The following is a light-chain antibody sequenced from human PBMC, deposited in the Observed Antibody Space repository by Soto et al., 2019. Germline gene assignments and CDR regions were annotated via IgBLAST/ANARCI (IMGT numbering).Light chain of an antibody. J-gene: IGKJ4*01. V-gene: IGKV3-11*01. Sequence: EIVLTQSPATLSLSPGERATLSCRASQSVSSSLAWYQQKPGQAPRLLIYDASTRATGIPARFSGSGSGTDFTLTISSLEPEDFAVYYCQQRSNWPPPTFGGGTKVEIK. CDR2: DAS. CDR3: QQRSNWPPPT. CDR1: QSVSSS.